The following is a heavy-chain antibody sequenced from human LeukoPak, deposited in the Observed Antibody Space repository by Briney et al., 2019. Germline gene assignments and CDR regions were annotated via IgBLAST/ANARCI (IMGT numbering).Heavy chain of an antibody. V-gene: IGHV1-2*04. J-gene: IGHJ6*02. CDR3: AIAVAGTDYYYYYGMDV. CDR1: GYTFTGYY. CDR2: INPNSGGT. D-gene: IGHD6-19*01. Sequence: ASVKVPCKASGYTFTGYYMHWVRQAPGQGLEWMGWINPNSGGTNYAQKFQGWVTMTRDTSISTAYMELSRLRSDDTAVYYCAIAVAGTDYYYYYGMDVWGQGTTVTVSS.